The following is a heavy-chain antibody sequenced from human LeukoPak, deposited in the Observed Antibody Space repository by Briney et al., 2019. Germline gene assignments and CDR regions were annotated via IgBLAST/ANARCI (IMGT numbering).Heavy chain of an antibody. J-gene: IGHJ6*03. D-gene: IGHD2-15*01. CDR2: INHSGST. CDR3: ARGLPGYCSGGSCYYYYMDV. CDR1: AGSFSGYY. Sequence: SETLSLTCAVYAGSFSGYYWSWIRQPPGKGLEWIGEINHSGSTNYNPSLKSRVTISVDTSKNQFSLKLSSVTAADTAVYYCARGLPGYCSGGSCYYYYMDVWGKGTTVTVSS. V-gene: IGHV4-34*01.